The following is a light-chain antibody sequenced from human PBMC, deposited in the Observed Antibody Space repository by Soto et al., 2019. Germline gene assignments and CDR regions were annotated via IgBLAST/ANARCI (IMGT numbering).Light chain of an antibody. CDR1: SSNIGAGYD. CDR3: QSSDSSLSGAVV. CDR2: GNI. J-gene: IGLJ2*01. V-gene: IGLV1-40*01. Sequence: QLVLTQPPSVSGAPGQRVTISCTGSSSNIGAGYDVHWYQHLPGTAPKLLIYGNINRPSGVPDRFSGSQSGTSASLAITGLQAEDEADYYCQSSDSSLSGAVVFGGGTKLTVL.